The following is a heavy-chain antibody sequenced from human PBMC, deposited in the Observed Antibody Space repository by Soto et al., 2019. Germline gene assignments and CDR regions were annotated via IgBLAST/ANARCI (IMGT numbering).Heavy chain of an antibody. Sequence: QVQLQESGPGLVEPSQTLSLTCTVSGGSISSGDYFWSWIRQPPGEGLEWIGHIYHGGSTYNNPSLKTRVTISVDTPQNQFSLNLNSVTAADTAVYYCARVLSGDHVDYWGQGTLVTVSS. CDR3: ARVLSGDHVDY. CDR1: GGSISSGDYF. V-gene: IGHV4-30-4*01. J-gene: IGHJ4*02. D-gene: IGHD7-27*01. CDR2: IYHGGST.